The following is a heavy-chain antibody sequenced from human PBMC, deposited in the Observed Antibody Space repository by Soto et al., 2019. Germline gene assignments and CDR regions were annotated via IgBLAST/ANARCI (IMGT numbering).Heavy chain of an antibody. CDR3: ARLAAAGTTLGFNWFDP. J-gene: IGHJ5*02. D-gene: IGHD6-13*01. Sequence: ASVKVSCKASGYAFTSHGISWVRQAPGQGLEWMGWISAYNGNTNYAQKLQSRVTMTTDTSTSTAYMELRSLRSDDTAVYYCARLAAAGTTLGFNWFDPWGQGTLVTVSS. CDR1: GYAFTSHG. V-gene: IGHV1-18*01. CDR2: ISAYNGNT.